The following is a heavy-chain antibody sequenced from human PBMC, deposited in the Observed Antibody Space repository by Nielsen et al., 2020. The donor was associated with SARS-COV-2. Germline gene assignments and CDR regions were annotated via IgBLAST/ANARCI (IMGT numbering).Heavy chain of an antibody. Sequence: SWIRQPPGKGLEWIGYIYHSGSTYYNPSLKSRVTISVDRSKNQFSLKLSSVTAADTAVYYCARTPMCSGGSCYWYGDYVSYFDYWGQGTLVTVSS. CDR2: IYHSGST. V-gene: IGHV4-30-2*01. CDR3: ARTPMCSGGSCYWYGDYVSYFDY. D-gene: IGHD2-15*01. J-gene: IGHJ4*02.